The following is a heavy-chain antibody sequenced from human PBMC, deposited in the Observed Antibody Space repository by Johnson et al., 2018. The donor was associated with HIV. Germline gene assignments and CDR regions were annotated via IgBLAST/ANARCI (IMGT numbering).Heavy chain of an antibody. J-gene: IGHJ3*02. CDR1: GFTVSSNY. Sequence: EQLVESGGGLIQPGGSLRLSCAASGFTVSSNYMSWVRQAPGKGLEWVANITQDGSNKYYADSVKGRFTISRDKAKNSLYLQMNSLRAEDTALYYCARAIGNWDAFDIWGQGTMVTVSS. CDR2: ITQDGSNK. D-gene: IGHD7-27*01. CDR3: ARAIGNWDAFDI. V-gene: IGHV3-7*03.